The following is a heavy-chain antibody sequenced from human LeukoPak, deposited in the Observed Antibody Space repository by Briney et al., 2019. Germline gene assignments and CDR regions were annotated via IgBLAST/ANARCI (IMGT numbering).Heavy chain of an antibody. D-gene: IGHD1-26*01. J-gene: IGHJ5*02. CDR3: ARDHQSKSGGFDP. Sequence: GGSLRLSCAASGFTFSSYWMHWVRQAPGKGLVWVSRINTDGSSTSYADSVKGRFTISRDNAKNTLYLQMNSLRAEDTAVYYCARDHQSKSGGFDPWGQGTLVTVSS. CDR1: GFTFSSYW. V-gene: IGHV3-74*01. CDR2: INTDGSST.